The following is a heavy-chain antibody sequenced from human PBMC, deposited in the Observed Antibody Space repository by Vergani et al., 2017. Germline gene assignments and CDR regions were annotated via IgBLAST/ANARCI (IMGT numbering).Heavy chain of an antibody. CDR2: ISYDGSNK. D-gene: IGHD3-3*01. CDR3: AREGGITIFGVVKGGAFDI. J-gene: IGHJ3*02. CDR1: GFTFSSYA. Sequence: QVQLVESGGGVVQPGRSLRLSCAASGFTFSSYATHWVRPAPGKGLEWVAVISYDGSNKYYADSVKGRFTISRDNSKNTLYLQMNSLRAEDTAVYYCAREGGITIFGVVKGGAFDIWGQGTMVTVSS. V-gene: IGHV3-30*04.